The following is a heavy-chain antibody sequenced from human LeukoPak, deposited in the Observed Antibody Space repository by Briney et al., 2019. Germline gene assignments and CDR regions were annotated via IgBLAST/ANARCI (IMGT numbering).Heavy chain of an antibody. J-gene: IGHJ4*02. CDR1: GFTFSSYG. CDR2: IWYDGSNK. V-gene: IGHV3-33*01. D-gene: IGHD3-22*01. CDR3: AREDYDSSGYYPEGFDY. Sequence: GGSLRLSCAASGFTFSSYGMHWVRQAPGKGLEWVAVIWYDGSNKYYADSVKGRLTISRDNSKNTLYLQMNSLRAEDTAVYYYAREDYDSSGYYPEGFDYWGQGTLVTVSS.